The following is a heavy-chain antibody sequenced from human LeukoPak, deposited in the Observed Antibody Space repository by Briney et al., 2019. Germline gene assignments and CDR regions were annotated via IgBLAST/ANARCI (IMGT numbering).Heavy chain of an antibody. J-gene: IGHJ4*02. V-gene: IGHV3-7*01. CDR3: VRGSRGDN. CDR2: IKPDGSDK. Sequence: GGSLRLSCAASGFTFSAYWMAWVRQAPGKGLEWLANIKPDGSDKYYVDSVKGRFTISKDNAKNSLYLQLSSLSAEDTAVYYCVRGSRGDNWGQGTLVTVPS. D-gene: IGHD2-2*01. CDR1: GFTFSAYW.